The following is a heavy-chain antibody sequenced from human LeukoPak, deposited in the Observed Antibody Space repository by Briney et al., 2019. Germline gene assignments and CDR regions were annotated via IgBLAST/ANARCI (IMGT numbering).Heavy chain of an antibody. CDR2: INPNSGGT. V-gene: IGHV1-2*06. J-gene: IGHJ4*02. CDR3: ARDMVRGVIIPDY. Sequence: ASVKVSCKASGYTLTGYYMHWVRQAPGQGLEWMGRINPNSGGTNYAQKFQGRVTMTRDTSISTAYMELSRLRSDDTAVYYCARDMVRGVIIPDYWGQGTLVTVSS. CDR1: GYTLTGYY. D-gene: IGHD3-10*01.